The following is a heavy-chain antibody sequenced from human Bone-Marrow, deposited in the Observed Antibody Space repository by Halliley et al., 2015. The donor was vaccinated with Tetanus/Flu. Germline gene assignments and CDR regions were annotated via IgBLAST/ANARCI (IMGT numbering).Heavy chain of an antibody. CDR3: ARYDFRLNSHYAMDV. CDR2: IYYSGST. D-gene: IGHD3-3*01. V-gene: IGHV4-59*01. J-gene: IGHJ6*02. CDR1: GGSISSYY. Sequence: LVQPSETLSLICTVSGGSISSYYWSWFRQPPGKGLEWIGDIYYSGSTNYNPSLKSRVTISVDTSKNQFSLKLTSVTAADTAVYYCARYDFRLNSHYAMDVWGQGTTVTVSS.